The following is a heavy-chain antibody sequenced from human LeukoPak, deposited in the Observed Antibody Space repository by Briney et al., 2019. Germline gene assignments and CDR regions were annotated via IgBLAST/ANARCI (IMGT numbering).Heavy chain of an antibody. D-gene: IGHD6-13*01. J-gene: IGHJ6*04. CDR2: IWSNGNDK. CDR3: AREGPAGFPLDV. Sequence: GGSLRLSCEASAFTFSYYGMHWVRQAPGKGLEWVAVIWSNGNDKYYLDSVKGRFTVSRDNSKNTLYLQMDSLRAEDTAVYYCAREGPAGFPLDVWGKGTTVTVSS. V-gene: IGHV3-33*01. CDR1: AFTFSYYG.